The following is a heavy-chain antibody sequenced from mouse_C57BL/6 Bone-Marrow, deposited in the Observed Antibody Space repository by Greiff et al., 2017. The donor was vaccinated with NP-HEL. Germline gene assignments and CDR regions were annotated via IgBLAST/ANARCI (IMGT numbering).Heavy chain of an antibody. CDR2: IDPSDSYT. J-gene: IGHJ2*01. D-gene: IGHD4-1*01. V-gene: IGHV1-69*01. CDR3: ARKGTGYYFDY. CDR1: GYTFTSYW. Sequence: QVQLKQPGAELVMPGASVKLSCKASGYTFTSYWMHWVKQRPGQGLEWIGEIDPSDSYTNYTQKFKGKSTLTVDKSSSTAYMQLSSLTSEDSAVYYCARKGTGYYFDYWGQGTTLTVSA.